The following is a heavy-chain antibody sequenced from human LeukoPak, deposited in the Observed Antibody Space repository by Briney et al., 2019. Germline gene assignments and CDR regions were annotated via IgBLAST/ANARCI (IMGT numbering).Heavy chain of an antibody. CDR2: IYTSGST. V-gene: IGHV4-61*02. D-gene: IGHD1-26*01. CDR1: GGSISSGSYY. J-gene: IGHJ4*02. Sequence: SQTLSLTCTVSGGSISSGSYYWSWIRQPAGKGLEWIGRIYTSGSTNYNPSLKSRVTISVDTSKNQFSLKLSSVTAADTAVYYCARSGSYYGDYWGQGTLVTVSS. CDR3: ARSGSYYGDY.